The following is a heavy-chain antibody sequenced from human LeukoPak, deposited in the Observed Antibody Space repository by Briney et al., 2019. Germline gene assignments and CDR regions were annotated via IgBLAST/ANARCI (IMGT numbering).Heavy chain of an antibody. CDR1: GGSISSSSYY. V-gene: IGHV4-39*07. D-gene: IGHD6-19*01. Sequence: SETLSLTCTVSGGSISSSSYYWGWIRQPPGKGLEWIGSIYYSGSTYYNPSLKSRVTISVDTSENQFSLKLSSVTAADTAVYYCARGLGQWLVQGYYFDYWGQGTLVTVSS. J-gene: IGHJ4*02. CDR2: IYYSGST. CDR3: ARGLGQWLVQGYYFDY.